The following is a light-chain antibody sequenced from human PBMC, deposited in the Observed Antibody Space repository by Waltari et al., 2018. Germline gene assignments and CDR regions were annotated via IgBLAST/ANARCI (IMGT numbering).Light chain of an antibody. Sequence: SVLTQPPSASGAPGQRVTLSCSGSSSHIGSHYVYWYQQLPGTAPKLLIYTDDQRAAGVPDRVSASKSGTSASLAISGLRSEDEADYYCAAWDDSPSGHVVFGGGTKLTVL. CDR2: TDD. J-gene: IGLJ2*01. V-gene: IGLV1-47*02. CDR3: AAWDDSPSGHVV. CDR1: SSHIGSHY.